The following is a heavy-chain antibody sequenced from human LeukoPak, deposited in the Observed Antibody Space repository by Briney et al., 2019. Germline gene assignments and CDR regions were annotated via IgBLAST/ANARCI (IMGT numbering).Heavy chain of an antibody. D-gene: IGHD6-25*01. J-gene: IGHJ4*02. V-gene: IGHV3-23*01. CDR3: ASGHKTNLNY. CDR1: GFTFSSYA. Sequence: GGSLRLSCAASGFTFSSYAMSWVRQAPGKGLEWVSSISASGESTYYADSVKGRFTISRHNAKNTLYLQMNTLRAEDTAVYYCASGHKTNLNYWGQGTLVTVSS. CDR2: ISASGEST.